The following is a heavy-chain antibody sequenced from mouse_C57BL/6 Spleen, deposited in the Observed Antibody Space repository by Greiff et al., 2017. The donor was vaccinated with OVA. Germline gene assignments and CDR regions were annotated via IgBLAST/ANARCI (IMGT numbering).Heavy chain of an antibody. Sequence: DVKLVESGGGLVQPGGSLKLSCAASGFTFSDYGMAWVRQAPRKGPEWVAFISNLAYSIYYADTVTGRFTISRENAKNTLYLEMSSLRSEDTAMYYCARHDSSGYFDYWGQGTTLTVSS. J-gene: IGHJ2*01. V-gene: IGHV5-15*01. CDR2: ISNLAYSI. CDR3: ARHDSSGYFDY. CDR1: GFTFSDYG. D-gene: IGHD3-2*02.